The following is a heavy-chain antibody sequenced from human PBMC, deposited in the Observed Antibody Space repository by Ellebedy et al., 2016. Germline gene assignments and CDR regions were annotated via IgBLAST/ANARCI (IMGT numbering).Heavy chain of an antibody. CDR2: INANSGDT. V-gene: IGHV1-2*02. CDR3: ARGVLYERGYNCFDP. D-gene: IGHD3-16*01. J-gene: IGHJ5*02. Sequence: ASVKVSXKASGSIFSGYYVHWMRQAPGQGPEWMGWINANSGDTHFAPMFQGRVTMTRDTSISAAYMELSRLTSDDTAVYYCARGVLYERGYNCFDPWGQGTLVTVSS. CDR1: GSIFSGYY.